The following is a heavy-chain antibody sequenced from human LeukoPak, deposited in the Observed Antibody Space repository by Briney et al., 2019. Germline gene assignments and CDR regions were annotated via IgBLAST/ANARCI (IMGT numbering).Heavy chain of an antibody. CDR2: ISWNSGSI. CDR3: AKEISPSYDSNPFDI. CDR1: GFTFDDYA. J-gene: IGHJ3*02. Sequence: GGSLRLSCAASGFTFDDYAMHWVRQAPGKGLEWVSGISWNSGSIGYADSVKGRFTISRDSAKNSLYLQMNSLRAEDTALYYCAKEISPSYDSNPFDIWGQGTMVTVSS. V-gene: IGHV3-9*01. D-gene: IGHD3-22*01.